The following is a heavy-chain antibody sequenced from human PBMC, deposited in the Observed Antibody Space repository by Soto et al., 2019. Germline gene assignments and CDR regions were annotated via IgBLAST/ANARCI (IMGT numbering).Heavy chain of an antibody. J-gene: IGHJ4*02. D-gene: IGHD3-9*01. Sequence: QVQLVESGGDLVKPGGSLRLSCAASGFPFSDYYMSWIRQAPGKGLEWVSSISSSSSDTNYAQSVKGRFTISRDNAKNSLHLQMNCLRAEDTAVYYCARRRPTGYYNYWGQGTLVTVSA. CDR3: ARRRPTGYYNY. CDR1: GFPFSDYY. CDR2: ISSSSSDT. V-gene: IGHV3-11*05.